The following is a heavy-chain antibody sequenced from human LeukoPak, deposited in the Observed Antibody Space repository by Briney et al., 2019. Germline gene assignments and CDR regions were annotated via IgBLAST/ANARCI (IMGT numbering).Heavy chain of an antibody. V-gene: IGHV3-72*01. J-gene: IGHJ4*02. CDR2: TRHKAKSYTP. CDR1: GFTFSYHY. D-gene: IGHD2-15*01. Sequence: PGGPLRLSCAASGFTFSYHYMDCVRQPPGKAREGVGRTRHKAKSYTPEYAASVKGRFTISRDHSKNSVYLQINSLETEDTAVYYCARVTLGYCNGGRCSNFDYWGQGNLVTVSS. CDR3: ARVTLGYCNGGRCSNFDY.